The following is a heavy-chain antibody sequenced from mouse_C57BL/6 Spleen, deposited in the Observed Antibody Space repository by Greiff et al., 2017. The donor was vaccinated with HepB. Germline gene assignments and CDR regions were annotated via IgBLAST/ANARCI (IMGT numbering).Heavy chain of an antibody. J-gene: IGHJ4*01. Sequence: EVQLQQSVAELVRPGASVKLSCTASGFYIKNTYMHWVKQRPEQGLEWIGRIDPANGNTKSAPKFQSKATITSDTSSNTAYLQHISLTSEYTAIYYCSRTSTTYYAMDYWGQGTSVTVA. CDR3: SRTSTTYYAMDY. V-gene: IGHV14-3*01. CDR1: GFYIKNTY. D-gene: IGHD2-12*01. CDR2: IDPANGNT.